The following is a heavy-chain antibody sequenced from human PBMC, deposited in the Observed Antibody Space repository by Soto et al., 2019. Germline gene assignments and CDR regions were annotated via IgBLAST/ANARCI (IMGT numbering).Heavy chain of an antibody. Sequence: SETLSLTCTVSGGSISSYYWSWIRQPPGKGLEWIGYIYYSGSTNYNPSLKSRVTISVDTSRNQFSLKLSSVTAADTAVYYCAREGVAPYYYYGMDVWGQGTQVTVSS. CDR2: IYYSGST. J-gene: IGHJ6*02. CDR1: GGSISSYY. V-gene: IGHV4-59*01. CDR3: AREGVAPYYYYGMDV. D-gene: IGHD5-12*01.